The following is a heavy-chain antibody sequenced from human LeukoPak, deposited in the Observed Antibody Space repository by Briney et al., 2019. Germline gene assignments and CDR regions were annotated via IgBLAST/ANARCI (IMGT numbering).Heavy chain of an antibody. CDR3: ARDRPDEHIDY. Sequence: GASVKVSCKASGGTFSSYAISWVRQAPGQGLEWMGGIIPIFGTANYAQKLQGRVTMTTDTSTSTAYMELRSLRSDDTAVYYCARDRPDEHIDYWGQGTLVTVSS. CDR2: IIPIFGTA. J-gene: IGHJ4*02. D-gene: IGHD1/OR15-1a*01. V-gene: IGHV1-69*05. CDR1: GGTFSSYA.